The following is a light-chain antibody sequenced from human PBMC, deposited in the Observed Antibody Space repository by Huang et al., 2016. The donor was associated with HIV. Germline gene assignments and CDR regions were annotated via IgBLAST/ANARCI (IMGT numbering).Light chain of an antibody. CDR2: DAS. CDR3: QQYSKWPLT. CDR1: QSFRRS. J-gene: IGKJ4*01. V-gene: IGKV3-11*01. Sequence: ESVLTQSPGTLSLSPGERATLSCRASQSFRRSLAWYQQKPGQAPRLLIYDASARATGIPVRFSGSGSGTDFTLTISSLESEDFAVYYCQQYSKWPLTFGGGTKVEIK.